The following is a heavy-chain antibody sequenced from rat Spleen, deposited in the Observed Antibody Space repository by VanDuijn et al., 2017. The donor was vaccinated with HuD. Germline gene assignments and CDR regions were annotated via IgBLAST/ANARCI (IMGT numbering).Heavy chain of an antibody. V-gene: IGHV5S10*01. CDR3: ATSYYSSYIYLYTTDYYHYFDY. Sequence: EVQLVESGGGLVQPGRSLKLSCAASGFTFSDFNMAWVRQSPKKGLEWVATIIYDGSRTFFRDSVKGRFTISRDNAKSTLYLQMDSLRSEDTATYYCATSYYSSYIYLYTTDYYHYFDYWGQGVMVTVSS. D-gene: IGHD1-2*01. CDR2: IIYDGSRT. CDR1: GFTFSDFN. J-gene: IGHJ2*01.